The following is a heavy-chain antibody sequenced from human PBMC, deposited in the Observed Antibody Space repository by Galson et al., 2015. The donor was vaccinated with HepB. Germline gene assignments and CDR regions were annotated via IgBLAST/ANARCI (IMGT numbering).Heavy chain of an antibody. V-gene: IGHV1-2*02. J-gene: IGHJ6*02. D-gene: IGHD6-19*01. CDR2: INPNSGGT. Sequence: SVKVSCKASGYTFTGYYMHWVRQAPGQGLEWMGWINPNSGGTNYAQKFQGRVTMTRDTSISTAYMELSRLRSDDTAVYYCARDLQWLTPYYYGMDVWGQGTTVTVSS. CDR3: ARDLQWLTPYYYGMDV. CDR1: GYTFTGYY.